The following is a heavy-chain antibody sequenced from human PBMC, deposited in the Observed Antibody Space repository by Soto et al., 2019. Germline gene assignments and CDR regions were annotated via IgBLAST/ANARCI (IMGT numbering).Heavy chain of an antibody. Sequence: PSETLSLTCTVSGGSISSGGYYWSWIRQHPGKGLEWIGYIYYSGSTNYNPSLKSRVTISVDTSKNQFSLKLSSVTAADTAVYYCARHEGDGIAALGWFDPWGQGTLVTVSS. CDR2: IYYSGST. CDR3: ARHEGDGIAALGWFDP. D-gene: IGHD6-13*01. CDR1: GGSISSGGYY. V-gene: IGHV4-61*08. J-gene: IGHJ5*02.